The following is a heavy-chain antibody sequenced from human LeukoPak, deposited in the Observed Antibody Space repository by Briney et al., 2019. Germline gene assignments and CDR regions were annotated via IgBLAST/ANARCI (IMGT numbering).Heavy chain of an antibody. CDR1: GGSFSGYY. D-gene: IGHD6-13*01. V-gene: IGHV4-34*01. J-gene: IGHJ4*02. CDR2: INHSGST. Sequence: SETLSLTCAVYGGSFSGYYWSWIRQPPGKGLEWIGEINHSGSTNYNPSLKSRVTISVDTSKNQFSLKLSSVTAADTAVYYCARAAAGTLYFDYWGQGTLVTVSS. CDR3: ARAAAGTLYFDY.